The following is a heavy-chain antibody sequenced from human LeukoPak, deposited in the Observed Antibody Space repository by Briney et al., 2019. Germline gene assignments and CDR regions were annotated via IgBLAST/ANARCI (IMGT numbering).Heavy chain of an antibody. J-gene: IGHJ3*02. Sequence: GGSLILSCAASGFTSCSYCVIWVRQGAGEGLEGFSSPSSSSSTIYYADSVKGQFTISRDNAKNSLYLQMNSLRAEDTAVYYCARECSSTSCPNDALDIWGQGTLVTVSS. D-gene: IGHD2-2*01. V-gene: IGHV3-48*01. CDR3: ARECSSTSCPNDALDI. CDR1: GFTSCSYC. CDR2: PSSSSSTI.